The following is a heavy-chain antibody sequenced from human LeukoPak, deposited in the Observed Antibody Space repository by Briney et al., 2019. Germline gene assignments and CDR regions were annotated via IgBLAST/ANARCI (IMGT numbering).Heavy chain of an antibody. V-gene: IGHV4-59*01. CDR1: GGSISSYY. J-gene: IGHJ4*02. Sequence: SETLSLTCTVSGGSISSYYWSWIRQPPGKGLEWIGYIYYSGSTNYNPSLKSRVTISVDTSKNQFSLKLSSVTAADTAVYYCARGLGSGWPDYFDYWGQGTLVTVSS. CDR3: ARGLGSGWPDYFDY. CDR2: IYYSGST. D-gene: IGHD6-19*01.